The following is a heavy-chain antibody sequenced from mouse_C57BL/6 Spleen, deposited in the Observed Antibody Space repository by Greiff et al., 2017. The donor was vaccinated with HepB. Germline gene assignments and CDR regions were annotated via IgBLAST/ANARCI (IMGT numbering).Heavy chain of an antibody. CDR1: GYTFTNYW. CDR2: IYPGGGYT. J-gene: IGHJ4*01. CDR3: ARSYDPYYYAMDY. V-gene: IGHV1-63*01. D-gene: IGHD2-12*01. Sequence: VHLVESGAELVRPGTSVKMSCKASGYTFTNYWIGWAKQRPGHGLEWIGDIYPGGGYTNYNEKFKGKATLTADKSSSTAYMQFSSLTSEDSAIYYCARSYDPYYYAMDYWGQGTSVTVSS.